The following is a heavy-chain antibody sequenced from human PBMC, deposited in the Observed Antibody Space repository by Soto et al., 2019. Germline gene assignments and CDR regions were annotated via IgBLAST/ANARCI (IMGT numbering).Heavy chain of an antibody. V-gene: IGHV4-39*01. D-gene: IGHD6-13*01. CDR3: ARRERAAGTDWWFDP. Sequence: ASETLCLSCTGSGGSIISGSCHVGWVRHPPGKGLEWIGGIYYSGSTYYGPSLKSRVTISVDTSKNQFSLKLSSVTAADTAVYYCARRERAAGTDWWFDPWGQGPLVT. J-gene: IGHJ5*02. CDR2: IYYSGST. CDR1: GGSIISGSCH.